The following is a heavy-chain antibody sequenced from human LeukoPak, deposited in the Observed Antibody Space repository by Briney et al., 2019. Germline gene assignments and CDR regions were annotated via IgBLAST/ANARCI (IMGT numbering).Heavy chain of an antibody. CDR2: INPSGGST. CDR1: GYTFTNYF. D-gene: IGHD2-21*02. J-gene: IGHJ4*02. Sequence: ASVKVSCKASGYTFTNYFLHWLRQAPGQGLEWMGVINPSGGSTNYAQKFQGRVTMTRDTSTSTVYMELSSLRSEYTAVYFCARDVGGSVSWLLRWGQGTLVTVCS. V-gene: IGHV1-46*01. CDR3: ARDVGGSVSWLLR.